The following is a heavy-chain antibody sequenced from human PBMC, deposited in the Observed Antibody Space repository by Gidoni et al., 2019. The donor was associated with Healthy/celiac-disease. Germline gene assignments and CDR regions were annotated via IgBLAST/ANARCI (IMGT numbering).Heavy chain of an antibody. CDR1: GFTFSDYY. J-gene: IGHJ5*02. D-gene: IGHD3-10*01. V-gene: IGHV3-11*01. Sequence: ASGFTFSDYYMSWIRQAPGKGLEWVSYISSSGSTIYYADSVKGLFTISSDNAKNSLYLQMNSLRAEDTAVYYCARSARGWFDPWGQGTLVTVSS. CDR3: ARSARGWFDP. CDR2: ISSSGSTI.